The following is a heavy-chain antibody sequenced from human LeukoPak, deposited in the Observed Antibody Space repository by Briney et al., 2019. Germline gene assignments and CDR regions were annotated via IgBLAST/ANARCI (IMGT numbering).Heavy chain of an antibody. V-gene: IGHV3-23*01. J-gene: IGHJ4*02. CDR1: GFTFSSYA. CDR2: ISGSGGST. CDR3: AKDPDIVGATTPDY. D-gene: IGHD1-26*01. Sequence: GGSLRLSYAASGFTFSSYAMSWVRQAPGKGLEWVSAISGSGGSTYYADSVKGRFTISRDNSKNTLYLQMNSLRAEDTAVYYCAKDPDIVGATTPDYWGQGTLVTVSS.